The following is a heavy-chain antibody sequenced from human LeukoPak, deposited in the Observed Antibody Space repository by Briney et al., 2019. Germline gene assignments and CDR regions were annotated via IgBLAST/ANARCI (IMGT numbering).Heavy chain of an antibody. V-gene: IGHV3-30*18. CDR1: GFTFSSYG. D-gene: IGHD2-15*01. CDR3: AKDIRGYCSGGSCHPLDY. Sequence: GGSLRLSCAASGFTFSSYGMHWVRQAPGKGLEWVAVISYDGSNTYYADSVKGRFTISRDNSKNTLYLQMNSLRAEDTAVYYCAKDIRGYCSGGSCHPLDYWGQGTLVTVSS. J-gene: IGHJ4*02. CDR2: ISYDGSNT.